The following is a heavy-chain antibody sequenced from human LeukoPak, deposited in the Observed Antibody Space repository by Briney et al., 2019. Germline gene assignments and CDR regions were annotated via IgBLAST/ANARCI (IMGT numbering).Heavy chain of an antibody. CDR2: INPNSGGT. D-gene: IGHD5-18*01. Sequence: ASVKVSCKASGYTFTGYYIHWVRQAPGQGLEWMGWINPNSGGTNYAQKFQGRVTMTRDTSISTAYMELSRLRSDDTAVYYCASYGYSYGYRNFDYWGQGTLVTVSS. J-gene: IGHJ4*02. CDR3: ASYGYSYGYRNFDY. V-gene: IGHV1-2*02. CDR1: GYTFTGYY.